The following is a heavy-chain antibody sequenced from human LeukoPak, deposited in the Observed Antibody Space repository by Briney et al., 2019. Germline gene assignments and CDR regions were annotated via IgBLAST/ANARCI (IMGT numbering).Heavy chain of an antibody. CDR3: ASQPPFPGPTGPTDAFDI. CDR2: IYYSGST. CDR1: GGSISSSSYY. J-gene: IGHJ3*02. D-gene: IGHD1-14*01. Sequence: PSETLSLTCTVSGGSISSSSYYWGWIRQPPGKGLEWIGSIYYSGSTYYNPSLKSRVTISVDTSKNQFSLKLSSVTAADTAVYYCASQPPFPGPTGPTDAFDIWGQGTMVTVSS. V-gene: IGHV4-39*01.